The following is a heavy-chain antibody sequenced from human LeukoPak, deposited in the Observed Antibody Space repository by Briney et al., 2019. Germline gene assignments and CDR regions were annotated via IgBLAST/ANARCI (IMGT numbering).Heavy chain of an antibody. CDR1: GGSISSHY. V-gene: IGHV4-59*11. CDR3: ARRSPGEAFDI. Sequence: PSETLSLTCTVSGGSISSHYWNWIRQPPGKGLEWIGYICYSGGTNYNPSLKSRVTISVDTSKNQFSLKLSSVTAADTAVYYCARRSPGEAFDIWGQGTMVTVSS. CDR2: ICYSGGT. J-gene: IGHJ3*02. D-gene: IGHD7-27*01.